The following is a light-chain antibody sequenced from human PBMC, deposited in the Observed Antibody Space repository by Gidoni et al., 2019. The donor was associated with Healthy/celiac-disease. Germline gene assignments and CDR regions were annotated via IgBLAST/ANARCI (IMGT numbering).Light chain of an antibody. CDR2: DVS. V-gene: IGLV2-14*01. Sequence: QSALTQPASVSGSPGQSITISCPGTSSDVGGYNYVSWYQQHPGNAPKLMIYDVSNRPSGVSNRCSGSKSGNTASLAISGLQAEDEADYYCSSYTSSSTLWVFGGGTKLTVL. J-gene: IGLJ3*02. CDR3: SSYTSSSTLWV. CDR1: SSDVGGYNY.